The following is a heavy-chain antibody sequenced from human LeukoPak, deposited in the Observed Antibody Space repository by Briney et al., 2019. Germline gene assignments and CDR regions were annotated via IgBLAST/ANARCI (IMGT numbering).Heavy chain of an antibody. J-gene: IGHJ4*02. D-gene: IGHD4-17*01. CDR1: GGSISSSSYY. V-gene: IGHV4-39*07. CDR2: IYYSGST. Sequence: SETLSLTCTVSGGSISSSSYYWGWIRQPPGKGLEWIGSIYYSGSTYYNPSLKSRVTISVDTSKNQFSLKLSSVTAADTAVYYCAREYNFMTTGYFDYWGQGTLVTVSS. CDR3: AREYNFMTTGYFDY.